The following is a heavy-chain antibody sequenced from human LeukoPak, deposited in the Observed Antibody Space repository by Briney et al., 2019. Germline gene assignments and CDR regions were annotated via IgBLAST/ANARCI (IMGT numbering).Heavy chain of an antibody. CDR1: GYTLTELS. CDR2: FDPEDGET. D-gene: IGHD3-10*01. Sequence: ASVKVSCKVSGYTLTELSMHWVRQAPGEGLEWMGGFDPEDGETIYAQKFQGRVTMTEDTSTDTAYMELSSLRSEDTAVYYCATDKDGSGSYYTWGQGTLVTVSS. J-gene: IGHJ4*02. V-gene: IGHV1-24*01. CDR3: ATDKDGSGSYYT.